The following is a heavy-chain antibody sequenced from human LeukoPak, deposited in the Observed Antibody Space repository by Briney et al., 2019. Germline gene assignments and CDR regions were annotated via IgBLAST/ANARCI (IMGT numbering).Heavy chain of an antibody. Sequence: SETLSLTCTVSGVSISSGIYYWGWIRQPPGKGLEWIGSIYYSGSTYYNPSLKSRVTISLDTSKNHFSLKLTSVTAADTAVYYCARDRSPLAFDIWGQGTMVTVSS. V-gene: IGHV4-39*07. CDR3: ARDRSPLAFDI. CDR2: IYYSGST. CDR1: GVSISSGIYY. J-gene: IGHJ3*02.